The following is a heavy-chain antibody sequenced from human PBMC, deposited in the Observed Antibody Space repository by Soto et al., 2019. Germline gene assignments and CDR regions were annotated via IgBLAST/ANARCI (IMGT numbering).Heavy chain of an antibody. Sequence: GGSLRLSCAASGFTFSNYDMHWVRQPTGKGLEWVSAIGTAGDTYYPDSVKGRFTISREDANNSLYLQMNSLRAGDTAVYYCARGRGGIPGHWGQGTLVTVSS. CDR3: ARGRGGIPGH. J-gene: IGHJ4*02. CDR1: GFTFSNYD. D-gene: IGHD3-10*01. CDR2: IGTAGDT. V-gene: IGHV3-13*04.